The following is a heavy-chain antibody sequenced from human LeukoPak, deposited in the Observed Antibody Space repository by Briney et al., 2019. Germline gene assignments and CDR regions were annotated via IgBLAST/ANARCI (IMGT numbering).Heavy chain of an antibody. Sequence: GGSLRLSCAASGFTFSNAWMSWVRQAPGKGLEWVGRSKSKTDGGTTDYAAPVKGRFTISRDDSKNTLYLQMNSLKTEDTAVYYCTTDRWYSSGWYSGLFFYWGQGTLVTVSS. CDR3: TTDRWYSSGWYSGLFFY. CDR2: SKSKTDGGTT. CDR1: GFTFSNAW. J-gene: IGHJ4*02. D-gene: IGHD6-19*01. V-gene: IGHV3-15*01.